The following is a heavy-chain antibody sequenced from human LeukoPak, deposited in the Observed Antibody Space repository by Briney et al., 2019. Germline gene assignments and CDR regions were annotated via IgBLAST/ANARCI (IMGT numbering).Heavy chain of an antibody. D-gene: IGHD4-17*01. J-gene: IGHJ3*02. CDR2: VYNTGST. CDR1: GGSITTHY. V-gene: IGHV4-4*07. CDR3: ARDLLGDYGTFDI. Sequence: PSETLSLTCTVSGGSITTHYWSWIRQPAGREVEWIGRVYNTGSTKYNPSPESRVTMSVDTSSNRFSLRLRPVTAADTAVYYCARDLLGDYGTFDIWGQGAMVTVSS.